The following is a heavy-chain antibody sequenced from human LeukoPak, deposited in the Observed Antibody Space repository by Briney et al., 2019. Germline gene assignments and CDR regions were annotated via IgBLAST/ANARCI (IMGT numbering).Heavy chain of an antibody. J-gene: IGHJ4*02. CDR1: GFTVSSNY. Sequence: GGSLRLTCAASGFTVSSNYMSWVRQAPGKGLEWVSVIYSGGSTYYADSVKGRFTISRDNSKNTLYLQMNSLRAEDTAVYYCARSLGSSSSLRGFDYWGQGTLVTVSS. CDR2: IYSGGST. D-gene: IGHD6-13*01. CDR3: ARSLGSSSSLRGFDY. V-gene: IGHV3-53*01.